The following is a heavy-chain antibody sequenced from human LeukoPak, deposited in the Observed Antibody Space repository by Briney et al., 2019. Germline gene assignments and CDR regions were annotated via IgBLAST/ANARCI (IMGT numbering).Heavy chain of an antibody. Sequence: ASVKVPCKASGYTFTSYGISWVRPAPGQGLEWMGWISAYNGNTNYAQKLQGRVTMTTDTSTSTAYMELRSLRSDDTAVYYCARCLMVRGLKDRGFDPWGQGTLVTVSS. J-gene: IGHJ5*02. D-gene: IGHD3-10*01. CDR3: ARCLMVRGLKDRGFDP. V-gene: IGHV1-18*01. CDR1: GYTFTSYG. CDR2: ISAYNGNT.